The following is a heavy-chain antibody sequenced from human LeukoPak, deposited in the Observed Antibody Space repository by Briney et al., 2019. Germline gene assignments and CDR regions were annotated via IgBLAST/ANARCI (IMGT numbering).Heavy chain of an antibody. CDR1: GFTFSSYN. J-gene: IGHJ5*02. CDR2: ISTSSSYI. V-gene: IGHV3-21*01. D-gene: IGHD3-3*01. Sequence: GGSLRLSCAASGFTFSSYNMNWVRQAPGKGLEWVSSISTSSSYIYYADSVKGRFTISRDNAKNSLYLQMNSLRAEDTAVYYCARGRSGVVIPYWFDPWGQGTLVTVSS. CDR3: ARGRSGVVIPYWFDP.